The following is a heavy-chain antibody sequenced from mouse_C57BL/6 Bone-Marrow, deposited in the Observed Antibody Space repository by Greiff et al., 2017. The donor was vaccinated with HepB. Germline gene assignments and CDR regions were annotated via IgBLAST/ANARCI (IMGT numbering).Heavy chain of an antibody. CDR1: GYTFTSYW. D-gene: IGHD4-1*01. CDR3: ARLGRFAY. V-gene: IGHV1-64*01. J-gene: IGHJ3*01. CDR2: IHPNSGST. Sequence: QVQLKQPGAELVKPGASVKLSCKASGYTFTSYWMHWVKQRPGQGLEWIGMIHPNSGSTNYNEKCKSKATLTVDKASSTAYMQLSSLTAEDAAVYYGARLGRFAYWGQGTLVTVSA.